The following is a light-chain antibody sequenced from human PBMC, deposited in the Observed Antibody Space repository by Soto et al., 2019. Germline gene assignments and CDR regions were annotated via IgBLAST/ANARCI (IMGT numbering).Light chain of an antibody. CDR2: AAS. Sequence: DIPMTQSPSSLSASVGDRVTITCRASQGISNYLAWYQQTPGKAPKLLIYAASTLQSVVPSQFSGSGSGKDFALTVSSLQLEDVARYYGQKYESAALPFSRATKVEIK. CDR3: QKYESAALP. V-gene: IGKV1-27*01. J-gene: IGKJ1*01. CDR1: QGISNY.